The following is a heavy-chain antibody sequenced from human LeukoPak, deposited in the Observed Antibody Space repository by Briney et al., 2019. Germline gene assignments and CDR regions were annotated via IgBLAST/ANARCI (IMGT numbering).Heavy chain of an antibody. V-gene: IGHV4-39*01. J-gene: IGHJ4*02. CDR1: GGSISTGSSY. CDR2: IYYSGNT. Sequence: SETLSLTCTVSGGSISTGSSYWGWIRQPPGEGLEWIGSIYYSGNTYYSPSLKSRVTISVDTSKNQFSLKLSSVTAADTAVYYCARRISCSGGSCYKTDDYWGQGTLVTVSS. D-gene: IGHD2-15*01. CDR3: ARRISCSGGSCYKTDDY.